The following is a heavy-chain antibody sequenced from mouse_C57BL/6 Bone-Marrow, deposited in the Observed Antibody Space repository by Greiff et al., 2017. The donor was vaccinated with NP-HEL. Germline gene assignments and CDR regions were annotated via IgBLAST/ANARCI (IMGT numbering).Heavy chain of an antibody. J-gene: IGHJ1*03. Sequence: VQLQQSGAELVRPGASVKLSCTASGFNIKDYYMHWVKQRPEQGLEWIGRIDPEDGDTEYAPKFQGKATMTADPSSNTAYLQLSSLTSEDTAVYYCTIYRYFDVWGTGTTVTVSS. V-gene: IGHV14-1*01. CDR3: TIYRYFDV. CDR1: GFNIKDYY. CDR2: IDPEDGDT. D-gene: IGHD1-1*01.